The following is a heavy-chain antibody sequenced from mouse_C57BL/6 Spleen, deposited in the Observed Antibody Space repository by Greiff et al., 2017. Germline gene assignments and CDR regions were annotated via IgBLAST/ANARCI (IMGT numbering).Heavy chain of an antibody. CDR3: ARNPYYYGSSYVWYFDV. D-gene: IGHD1-1*01. CDR1: GFSLTSYG. J-gene: IGHJ1*03. Sequence: QVQLKQSGPGLVQPSQSLSITCTVSGFSLTSYGVHWVRQSPGKGLEWLGVIWSGGSTDYNAAFISRLSISKDNSKSQVFFKMNSLQADDTAIYYCARNPYYYGSSYVWYFDVWGTGTTVTVSS. V-gene: IGHV2-2*01. CDR2: IWSGGST.